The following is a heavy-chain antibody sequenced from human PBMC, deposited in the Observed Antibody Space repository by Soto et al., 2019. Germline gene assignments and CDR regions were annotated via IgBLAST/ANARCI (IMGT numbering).Heavy chain of an antibody. CDR1: GFTFSSYG. CDR2: ISYDGSNK. Sequence: QVQLVESGGGVVQPGRSLRLSCAASGFTFSSYGMHWVRQAPGKGLEWVAVISYDGSNKYYADSVKGRFTISRDNSKNTLYLQMNSLRAEDTAVYYCAKDQTWLQLWLLADAFDIWGQGTMVTVSS. D-gene: IGHD5-18*01. V-gene: IGHV3-30*18. CDR3: AKDQTWLQLWLLADAFDI. J-gene: IGHJ3*02.